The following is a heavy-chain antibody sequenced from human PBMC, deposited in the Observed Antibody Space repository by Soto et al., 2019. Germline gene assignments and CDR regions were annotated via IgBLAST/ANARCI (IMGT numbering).Heavy chain of an antibody. D-gene: IGHD6-13*01. Sequence: ASVKVSCKASGYTFTSYAMHWVRQAPGQRLEWMGWINAGNGNTKYSQKFQGRVTITRDTSKNQFSLKLSSVTAADAAVYYCARDPGIAAAGPGGFDPWGQGTLVTVSS. CDR3: ARDPGIAAAGPGGFDP. V-gene: IGHV1-3*01. J-gene: IGHJ5*02. CDR2: INAGNGNT. CDR1: GYTFTSYA.